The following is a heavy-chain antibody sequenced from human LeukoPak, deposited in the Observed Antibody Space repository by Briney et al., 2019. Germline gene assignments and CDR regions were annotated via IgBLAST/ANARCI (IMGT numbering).Heavy chain of an antibody. V-gene: IGHV3-30*02. CDR2: IRFDGSNQ. D-gene: IGHD3-10*01. Sequence: GGSLRLSCAASGFTFSRFGMHWVRQAPGKGLEWVAFIRFDGSNQFYADSVKGRFTISRDNSKNTLYLQMNSLRAEDTAVYYCAKDRLTKLLWFGEFGYWGQGTLLTVSS. CDR1: GFTFSRFG. J-gene: IGHJ4*02. CDR3: AKDRLTKLLWFGEFGY.